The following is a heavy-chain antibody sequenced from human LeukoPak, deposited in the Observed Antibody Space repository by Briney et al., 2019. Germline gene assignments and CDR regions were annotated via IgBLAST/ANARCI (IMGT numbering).Heavy chain of an antibody. D-gene: IGHD6-13*01. J-gene: IGHJ4*02. CDR2: ISSSGSTI. CDR3: ARDPGYSSSWNFDY. CDR1: GFTFSDYY. Sequence: PGGSLRLSCSASGFTFSDYYMSWIRQAPGKGLEWVSYISSSGSTIYYADSVKGRFTISRDNAKNSLYLQMNSLRAEDTAVYYCARDPGYSSSWNFDYWGQGTLVTVSS. V-gene: IGHV3-11*01.